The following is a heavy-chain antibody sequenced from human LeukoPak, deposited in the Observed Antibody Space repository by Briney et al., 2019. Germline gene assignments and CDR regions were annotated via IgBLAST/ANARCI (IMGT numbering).Heavy chain of an antibody. CDR3: ASVDYCSSTSCLEYFQH. CDR1: GYTFNAYY. J-gene: IGHJ1*01. Sequence: ASVKFSCKASGYTFNAYYISWVRQAPGQGLEWMGWISAYNGNTNYAQKLQGRVTMTTDTSTSTAYMELRSLRSDDTAVYYCASVDYCSSTSCLEYFQHWGQGTLVTVSS. D-gene: IGHD2-2*01. V-gene: IGHV1-18*01. CDR2: ISAYNGNT.